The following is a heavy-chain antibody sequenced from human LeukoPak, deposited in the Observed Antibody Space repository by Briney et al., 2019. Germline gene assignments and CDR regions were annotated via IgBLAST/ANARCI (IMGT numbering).Heavy chain of an antibody. D-gene: IGHD5/OR15-5a*01. CDR1: GFTFSDYY. V-gene: IGHV3-11*01. CDR3: ARHIVSPSNWFDP. CDR2: ISSSGSTI. Sequence: GGSLRLFCAASGFTFSDYYMSWIRQAPGKGLEWVSYISSSGSTIYYADSVKGRFTISRDNAKNSLYLQMNSLRAEDTAVYYCARHIVSPSNWFDPWGQGTLVTVSS. J-gene: IGHJ5*02.